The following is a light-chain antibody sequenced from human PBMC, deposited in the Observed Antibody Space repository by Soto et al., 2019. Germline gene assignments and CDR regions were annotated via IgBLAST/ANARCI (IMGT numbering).Light chain of an antibody. CDR2: GAS. CDR3: QQYDSSPDT. CDR1: QSVSSSY. V-gene: IGKV3-20*01. J-gene: IGKJ3*01. Sequence: EIVLTQSPGTLSLSPGERATLSFRASQSVSSSYLAWYQQKPGKAPRLLIYGASSRATGIPDRFSGSGSGTDFTLTISRLETDDFAVYYCQQYDSSPDTFGPGTKVDIK.